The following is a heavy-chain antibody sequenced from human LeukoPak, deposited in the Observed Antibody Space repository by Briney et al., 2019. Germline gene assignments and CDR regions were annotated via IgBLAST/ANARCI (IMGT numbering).Heavy chain of an antibody. CDR1: GGSISSRSYY. CDR2: INFRGST. D-gene: IGHD3-10*01. Sequence: KPSETLSLTCTVSGGSISSRSYYRGWIRQPPGKGLEWIGSINFRGSTSYNPSLKSRVTISSDTSKNQFSLKLSSLTAADTAVYYCARYQGGTMFDIWGQGTMVTVSS. V-gene: IGHV4-39*01. J-gene: IGHJ3*02. CDR3: ARYQGGTMFDI.